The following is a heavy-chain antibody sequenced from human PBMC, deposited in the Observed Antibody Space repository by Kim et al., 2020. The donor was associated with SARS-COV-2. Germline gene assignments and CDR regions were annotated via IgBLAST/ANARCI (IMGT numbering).Heavy chain of an antibody. J-gene: IGHJ4*02. Sequence: VKVSCKASGYTFTSYGISWVRQAPGQGLEWMGWISAYNGNTNYAQKLQGRVTMTTDTSTSTAYMELRSLRSDDTAVYYCAREIAGDPVFGGVIVFDYWGQGTLVTVSS. V-gene: IGHV1-18*04. CDR3: AREIAGDPVFGGVIVFDY. D-gene: IGHD3-16*02. CDR2: ISAYNGNT. CDR1: GYTFTSYG.